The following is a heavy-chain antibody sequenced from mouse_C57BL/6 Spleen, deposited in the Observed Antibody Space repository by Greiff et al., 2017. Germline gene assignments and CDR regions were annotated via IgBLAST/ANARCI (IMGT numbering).Heavy chain of an antibody. CDR1: GFTFSSYT. J-gene: IGHJ3*01. CDR2: ISGGGGNT. CDR3: ARPLGSSWFAY. D-gene: IGHD4-1*01. Sequence: EVKLQASGGGLVKPGGSLKLSCAASGFTFSSYTMSWVRQTPEKRLEWVATISGGGGNTYYPDSVKGRFTISRDNAKNTLYLQMSSLRSEDTALYYCARPLGSSWFAYGGQGTLVTVSA. V-gene: IGHV5-9*01.